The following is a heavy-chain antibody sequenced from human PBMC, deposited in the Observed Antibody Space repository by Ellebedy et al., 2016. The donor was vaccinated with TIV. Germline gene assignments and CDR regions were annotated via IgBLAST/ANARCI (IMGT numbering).Heavy chain of an antibody. CDR3: AKGVLDSSLYNWFDP. Sequence: GESLKISCAASGFTFSNYIMTWVRQAPGKGLEWVSAISGSGDNAYYADSVKGRFTISRDNSKNTLYLQMNSLRADDTAVYSCAKGVLDSSLYNWFDPWGQGTLVTVSS. D-gene: IGHD3/OR15-3a*01. CDR1: GFTFSNYI. J-gene: IGHJ5*02. V-gene: IGHV3-23*01. CDR2: ISGSGDNA.